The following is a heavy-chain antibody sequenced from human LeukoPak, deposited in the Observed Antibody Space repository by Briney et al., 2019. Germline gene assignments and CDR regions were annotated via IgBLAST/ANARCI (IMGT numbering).Heavy chain of an antibody. CDR3: AGEGLDSSGYTPDY. D-gene: IGHD3-22*01. CDR1: GFTFSSYA. V-gene: IGHV3-30-3*01. J-gene: IGHJ4*02. Sequence: GGSLRLSCAASGFTFSSYAMHWVRQAPGKGLEWVAVISYDGSNKYYADSVKGRFTISRDNSKNTLYLQMNSLRAEDTAVYYCAGEGLDSSGYTPDYWGQGTLVTVSS. CDR2: ISYDGSNK.